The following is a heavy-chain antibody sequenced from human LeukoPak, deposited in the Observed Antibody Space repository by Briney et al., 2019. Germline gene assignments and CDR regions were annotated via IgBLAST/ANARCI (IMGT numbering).Heavy chain of an antibody. V-gene: IGHV4-4*02. CDR2: IYHSGST. J-gene: IGHJ4*02. Sequence: SETLSLTCAVSGGSISSSNWWSWVRQPPGKGLEWIGEIYHSGSTNYNPSLKSRVTISVDKSKNQFSLKLSSVTAADTAVYYCARERDYDFWSGYLHYFDYWGQGTLVTVSS. D-gene: IGHD3-3*01. CDR3: ARERDYDFWSGYLHYFDY. CDR1: GGSISSSNW.